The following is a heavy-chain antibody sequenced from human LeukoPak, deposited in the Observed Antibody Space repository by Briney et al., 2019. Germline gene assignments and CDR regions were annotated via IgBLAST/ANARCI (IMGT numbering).Heavy chain of an antibody. CDR2: ISSSSSSYI. J-gene: IGHJ5*02. CDR1: GFTFSSYS. Sequence: PGGSLRLSCAASGFTFSSYSMNWVRQAPGKGLEWVSSISSSSSSYIYYADSVKGRFTISRDNAKNSLYLQMNSLRAEDTAVYYCARVSRSGSSWYWFDPWGQGTLVTVSS. D-gene: IGHD6-13*01. V-gene: IGHV3-21*01. CDR3: ARVSRSGSSWYWFDP.